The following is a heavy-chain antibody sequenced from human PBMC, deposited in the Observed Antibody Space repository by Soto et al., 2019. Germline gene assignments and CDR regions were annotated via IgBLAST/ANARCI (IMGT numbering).Heavy chain of an antibody. V-gene: IGHV1-18*01. D-gene: IGHD3-10*02. CDR2: ISAYNGNT. CDR3: XXXXXXXXFDY. CDR1: GYTFTSYG. Sequence: QVQLVQSGAEVKKPGASVKVSCKASGYTFTSYGISWVRQAPGQGLEWMGWISAYNGNTKYAQKLQGRVTMTTDTXXXXXXXXXXXXXXXXXXXXXXXXXXXXXXFDYWGQGTLVTVSS. J-gene: IGHJ4*02.